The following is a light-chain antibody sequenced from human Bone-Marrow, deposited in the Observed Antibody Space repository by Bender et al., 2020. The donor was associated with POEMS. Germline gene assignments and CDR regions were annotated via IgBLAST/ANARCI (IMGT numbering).Light chain of an antibody. Sequence: QSVLTQPPSVSGAPGQRVTISCTGSSSNIGAGYDVHWYQQLPGTAPKLLIYTNTNRPSGVPDRFSASRSGTSASLAITGLQAEDEGEYYCQSYDSSLSSPVFGTGTKVTVL. CDR3: QSYDSSLSSPV. V-gene: IGLV1-40*01. CDR2: TNT. J-gene: IGLJ1*01. CDR1: SSNIGAGYD.